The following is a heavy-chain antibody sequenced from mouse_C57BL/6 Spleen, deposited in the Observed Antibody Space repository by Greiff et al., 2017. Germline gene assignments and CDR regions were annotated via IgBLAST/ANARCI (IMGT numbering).Heavy chain of an antibody. J-gene: IGHJ4*01. V-gene: IGHV1-54*01. CDR1: GYAFTNYL. CDR2: INPGSGGT. D-gene: IGHD2-4*01. Sequence: QVQLKESGAELVRPGTSVKVSCKASGYAFTNYLIEWVKQRPGQGLEWIGVINPGSGGTNYNEKFKGKATLTADKSSSTAYMQLSSLTSEDSAVYFCARFYDYAYYAMDDWGQGTSVTVSS. CDR3: ARFYDYAYYAMDD.